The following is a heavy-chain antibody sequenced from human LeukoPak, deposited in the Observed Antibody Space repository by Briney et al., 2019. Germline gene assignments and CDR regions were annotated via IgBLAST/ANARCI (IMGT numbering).Heavy chain of an antibody. CDR1: GGSISSGDYY. V-gene: IGHV4-30-4*08. CDR2: SYYSGST. D-gene: IGHD3/OR15-3a*01. J-gene: IGHJ4*02. CDR3: ARAPRLGLVIPPGSFDS. Sequence: SQTLSLTCTVSGGSISSGDYYWSWIRQPPGKGLEWIGYSYYSGSTYYNPSLKSRVTISVDTSKNQFSLKLSSLTAAATAVYHCARAPRLGLVIPPGSFDSWGPGTLVTVSS.